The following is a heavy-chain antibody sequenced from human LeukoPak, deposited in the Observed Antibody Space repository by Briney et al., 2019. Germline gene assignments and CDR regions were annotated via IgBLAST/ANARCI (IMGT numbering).Heavy chain of an antibody. D-gene: IGHD3-3*01. V-gene: IGHV4-39*07. CDR2: IYYSGST. Sequence: PSETLSLTCTVSGGSISSSSYYWGWIRQPPGKGLEWIGSIYYSGSTYYNPSLKSRVTISVDTSKNQFSLKLSSVTAADTAVYYCARGYNYDFWSDAGGFDYWGQGTLVTVSS. CDR3: ARGYNYDFWSDAGGFDY. J-gene: IGHJ4*02. CDR1: GGSISSSSYY.